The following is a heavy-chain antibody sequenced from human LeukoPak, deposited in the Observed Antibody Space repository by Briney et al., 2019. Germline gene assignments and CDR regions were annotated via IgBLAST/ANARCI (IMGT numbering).Heavy chain of an antibody. D-gene: IGHD2-21*02. V-gene: IGHV4-39*07. Sequence: SETLSLTCTVSGGSISGSSYYWGWIRQPPGKGLEWIGSIYYSGSTNYNPSLKSRVTISVDTSKNQFSLKLSSVTAADTAVYYCARETRIPVTAAQFLDYWGQGTLVTVSS. CDR3: ARETRIPVTAAQFLDY. CDR2: IYYSGST. CDR1: GGSISGSSYY. J-gene: IGHJ4*02.